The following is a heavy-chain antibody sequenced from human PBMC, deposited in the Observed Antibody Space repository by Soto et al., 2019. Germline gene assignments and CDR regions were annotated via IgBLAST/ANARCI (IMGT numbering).Heavy chain of an antibody. CDR2: INSNGDST. CDR3: ARDPGYRGYDALDD. CDR1: GYTFSTYA. Sequence: EVQLVESGGGLVQPGGSLRLSCAASGYTFSTYALHWVRQAPGKGLEYVSVINSNGDSTFYANSVKGRFTISRDNSKNTVYLQMGSLRVEDTGVYYCARDPGYRGYDALDDWGQGTLVTVSS. V-gene: IGHV3-64*01. J-gene: IGHJ4*02. D-gene: IGHD5-12*01.